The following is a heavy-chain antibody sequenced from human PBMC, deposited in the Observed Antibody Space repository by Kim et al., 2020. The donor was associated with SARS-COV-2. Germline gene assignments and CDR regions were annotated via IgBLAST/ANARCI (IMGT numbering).Heavy chain of an antibody. CDR2: MSSSGRTI. J-gene: IGHJ4*02. D-gene: IGHD2-8*01. CDR3: VRAGDTPRVLIATTPTRFGY. CDR1: GFIFSDYY. Sequence: GGSLRLSCAGSGFIFSDYYMSWIRQAPGKGLEWVSYMSSSGRTIYYADSVKGRFTISRDNAKSSLYLQMNSLRAEDTAVYFCVRAGDTPRVLIATTPTRFGYWGQGTQVTVSS. V-gene: IGHV3-11*01.